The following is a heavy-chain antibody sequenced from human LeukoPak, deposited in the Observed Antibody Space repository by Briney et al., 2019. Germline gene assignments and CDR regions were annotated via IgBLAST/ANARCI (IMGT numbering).Heavy chain of an antibody. V-gene: IGHV4-39*07. D-gene: IGHD3-3*01. CDR2: IYYSGST. J-gene: IGHJ4*02. CDR1: GVSISSSSYY. Sequence: SETLSLTCTVSGVSISSSSYYWGWIRQPPGKGLEWIGSIYYSGSTYYNPSLKSRVTISVDTSKNQFSLKLSSVTAADTAVYYCARACGITIFGVVINYYFDYWGQGTLVTVSS. CDR3: ARACGITIFGVVINYYFDY.